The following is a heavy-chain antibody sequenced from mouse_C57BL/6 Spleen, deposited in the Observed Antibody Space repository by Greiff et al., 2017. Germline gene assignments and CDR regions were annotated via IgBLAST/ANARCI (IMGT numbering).Heavy chain of an antibody. CDR2: INPNNGGT. J-gene: IGHJ4*01. CDR3: ARAGGYGNYDAMDY. Sequence: VQLQQSGPELVKPGASVKIPCKASGYTFTDYNMDWVKQSHGKSLEWIGDINPNNGGTIYNQKFKGKATLTVDKSSSTAYMERRSLTSEDTAVYYWARAGGYGNYDAMDYWGQGTSVTVSS. D-gene: IGHD2-1*01. CDR1: GYTFTDYN. V-gene: IGHV1-18*01.